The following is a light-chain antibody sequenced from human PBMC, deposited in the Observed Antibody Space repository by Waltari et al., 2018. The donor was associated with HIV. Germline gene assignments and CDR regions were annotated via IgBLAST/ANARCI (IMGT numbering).Light chain of an antibody. CDR2: DVS. CDR1: SSDFGSHHH. Sequence: QSALTQPPSVSGSPGQSITISCTGTSSDFGSHHHVSWYQQCPGGVPKLLIYDVSNPPPGVSKPFPWAKAGKTASFSHPRLQPEDRWYFYCSSYITSLLSYIFASGTKVIVL. J-gene: IGLJ1*01. CDR3: SSYITSLLSYI. V-gene: IGLV2-14*03.